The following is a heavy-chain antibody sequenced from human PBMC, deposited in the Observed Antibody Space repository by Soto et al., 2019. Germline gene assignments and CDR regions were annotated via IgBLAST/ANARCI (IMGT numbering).Heavy chain of an antibody. CDR3: ARELDPYYYDSSGYDPLFDY. D-gene: IGHD3-22*01. J-gene: IGHJ4*02. V-gene: IGHV1-18*01. CDR2: ISAYNGNT. CDR1: GYTFTSYG. Sequence: ASVKVSCKASGYTFTSYGISWVRQAPGQGLEWMGWISAYNGNTNYAQKLQGRVTMTTDTSTRTAYMGLRRLRSDDTAVYYCARELDPYYYDSSGYDPLFDYWGQGTLVTVSS.